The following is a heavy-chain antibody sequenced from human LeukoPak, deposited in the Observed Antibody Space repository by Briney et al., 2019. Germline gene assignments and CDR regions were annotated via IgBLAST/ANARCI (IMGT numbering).Heavy chain of an antibody. CDR3: ARKWLQSSFGY. CDR1: RFTFSDYY. D-gene: IGHD5-24*01. Sequence: GGSLRLSCAASRFTFSDYYMSWIRQAPGKGLEWVSYISSSGSTIYYADSVKGRLTISRDNAKNSLYLQMNSLRAEDTAVYYCARKWLQSSFGYWGQGTLVTVSS. V-gene: IGHV3-11*04. CDR2: ISSSGSTI. J-gene: IGHJ4*02.